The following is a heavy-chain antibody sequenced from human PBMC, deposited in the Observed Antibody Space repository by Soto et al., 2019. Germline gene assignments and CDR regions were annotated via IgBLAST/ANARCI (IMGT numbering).Heavy chain of an antibody. Sequence: SETLSLTCTVSGGSISSYYWSWIRQPPGKGLEWIGYIYYSGSTNYNPSLKSRVTISVDTSKNQFSLKLSSVTAADTAVYYCARGGPIWLEMATIDYWGQGTLVTVSS. J-gene: IGHJ4*02. CDR3: ARGGPIWLEMATIDY. CDR1: GGSISSYY. CDR2: IYYSGST. D-gene: IGHD5-18*01. V-gene: IGHV4-59*01.